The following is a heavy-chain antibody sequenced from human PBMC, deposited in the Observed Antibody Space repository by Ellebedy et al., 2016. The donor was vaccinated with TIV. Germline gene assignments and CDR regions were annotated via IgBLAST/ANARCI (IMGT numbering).Heavy chain of an antibody. Sequence: AASVKVSCKTSGYTFTGYYIHWARQAPGQGLEWMGWINPNSGVTNFLQKFQGRLTMTSDTSIRTVYMDLSRLRSDDTAVYYCARANNHWLMSDLDYWGQGTLVTVSS. D-gene: IGHD1/OR15-1a*01. J-gene: IGHJ4*02. CDR2: INPNSGVT. CDR3: ARANNHWLMSDLDY. CDR1: GYTFTGYY. V-gene: IGHV1-2*02.